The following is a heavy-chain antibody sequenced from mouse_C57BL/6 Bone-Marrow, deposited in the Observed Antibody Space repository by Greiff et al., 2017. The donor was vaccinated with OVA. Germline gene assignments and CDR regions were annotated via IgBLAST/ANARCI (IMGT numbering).Heavy chain of an antibody. CDR1: GYTFTSYG. CDR2: IYPRSGNT. D-gene: IGHD1-1*01. Sequence: QVQLQQSGAELARPGASVKLSCKASGYTFTSYGISWVKQRTGQGLEWIGEIYPRSGNTYYNEKFKGKATLTADKSSSTAYMELRSLTSEDSAVYFCAREDYGSTFDVWGTGTTVTVSS. CDR3: AREDYGSTFDV. V-gene: IGHV1-81*01. J-gene: IGHJ1*03.